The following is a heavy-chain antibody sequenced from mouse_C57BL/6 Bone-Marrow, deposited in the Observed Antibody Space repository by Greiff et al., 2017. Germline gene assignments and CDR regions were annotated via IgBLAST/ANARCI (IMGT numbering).Heavy chain of an antibody. CDR1: GYSITSGYY. Sequence: EVKLQESGPGLVKPSQSLSLTCSVTGYSITSGYYWNWIRQFPGNKLEWMGYISYDGSNNYNPSLKNRISITRDTSKNQFFLKLNSVTTEDTATYYGARDYYGSSLHFDYWGQGTTLTVSS. J-gene: IGHJ2*01. D-gene: IGHD1-1*01. CDR2: ISYDGSN. CDR3: ARDYYGSSLHFDY. V-gene: IGHV3-6*01.